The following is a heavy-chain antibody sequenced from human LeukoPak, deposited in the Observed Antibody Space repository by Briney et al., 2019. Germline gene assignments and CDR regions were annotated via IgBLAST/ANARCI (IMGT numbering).Heavy chain of an antibody. V-gene: IGHV3-23*01. CDR3: ARNENSGWGYFDY. CDR2: IGGSNGIT. J-gene: IGHJ4*02. CDR1: RFTFNSYA. Sequence: GGSLRLPCAASRFTFNSYAMSWVRQAPGKGLEWVSVIGGSNGITFYVGSVKGRFTISRDNSKDTLYLQMNSLRAEDTAVYYCARNENSGWGYFDYWGQGTLVTVSS. D-gene: IGHD5-12*01.